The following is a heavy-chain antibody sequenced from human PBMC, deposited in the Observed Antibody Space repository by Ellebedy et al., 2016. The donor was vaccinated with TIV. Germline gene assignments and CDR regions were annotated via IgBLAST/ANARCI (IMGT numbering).Heavy chain of an antibody. Sequence: GESLKISCAASGFPFNSYSMNWVRQAPGKGLEWVSYTSSGSVSIYYADSVKGRFTVSRDNAKNSLFLQMNSLRDEDTAVYYCARDMTDYGDLNGYFDLWGRGTLVTVSS. D-gene: IGHD4-17*01. V-gene: IGHV3-48*02. CDR1: GFPFNSYS. CDR2: TSSGSVSI. CDR3: ARDMTDYGDLNGYFDL. J-gene: IGHJ2*01.